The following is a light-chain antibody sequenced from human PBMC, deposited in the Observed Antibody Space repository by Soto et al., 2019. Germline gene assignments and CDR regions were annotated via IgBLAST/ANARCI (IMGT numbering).Light chain of an antibody. J-gene: IGKJ1*01. CDR3: QQYDNWPWT. V-gene: IGKV3-20*01. Sequence: ELVLTQSPGTLSLSPGERATLSCRAGQSVSSSSLAWYQQKPGQAPRLLIYDVSSRASGIPDRFSGSGSGTDFTLTVSRLEPEDFAVYYCQQYDNWPWTFGQGTKVEIK. CDR1: QSVSSSS. CDR2: DVS.